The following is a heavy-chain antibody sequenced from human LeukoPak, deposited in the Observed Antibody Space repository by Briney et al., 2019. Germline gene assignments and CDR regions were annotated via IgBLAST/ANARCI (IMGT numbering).Heavy chain of an antibody. CDR1: GGTFSSYA. CDR3: ARPVVDTATVGRYYYYGMDV. D-gene: IGHD5-18*01. CDR2: IIPILGIA. V-gene: IGHV1-69*04. J-gene: IGHJ6*02. Sequence: SVKVSCKASGGTFSSYAISWVRQAPGQGLEWMGRIIPILGIANYAQKFQGRVTITADKSTSTAYMELSSLRSEDTAVYYCARPVVDTATVGRYYYYGMDVWGQGTTVTVSS.